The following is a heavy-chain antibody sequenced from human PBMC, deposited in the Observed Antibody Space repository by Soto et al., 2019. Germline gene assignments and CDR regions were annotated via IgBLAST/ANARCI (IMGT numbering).Heavy chain of an antibody. Sequence: GGSLRLSCAASGFTFSNYAINWVRQSPGKGLEWVSVISGSVGSTYYADSVKGRFTITRDNSKNTLYLQMNSLRAEDTAVYYCAKAGGAAGTVDYFDYWGQGTPVTVSS. CDR2: ISGSVGST. V-gene: IGHV3-23*01. CDR3: AKAGGAAGTVDYFDY. D-gene: IGHD6-13*01. CDR1: GFTFSNYA. J-gene: IGHJ4*02.